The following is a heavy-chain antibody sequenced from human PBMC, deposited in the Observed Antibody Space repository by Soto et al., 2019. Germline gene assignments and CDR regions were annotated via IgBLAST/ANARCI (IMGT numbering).Heavy chain of an antibody. D-gene: IGHD4-17*01. J-gene: IGHJ6*02. CDR1: GFNFSSYA. V-gene: IGHV3-30-3*01. CDR2: ISYDGSNK. CDR3: ARLFRGGLRQSYYYYYYGMDV. Sequence: PGGSLRLSCAASGFNFSSYAMHWVRQAPGKGLEWVAVISYDGSNKYYADSVKGRFTISRDNSKNTLYLQMNSLRAEDTAVYYCARLFRGGLRQSYYYYYYGMDVWGQGTTVTVSS.